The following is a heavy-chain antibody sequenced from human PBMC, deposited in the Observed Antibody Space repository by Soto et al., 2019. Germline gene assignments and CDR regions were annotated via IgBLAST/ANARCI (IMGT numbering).Heavy chain of an antibody. V-gene: IGHV3-30*03. CDR1: GFTFSSYG. Sequence: GGSLRLSCAASGFTFSSYGMHWVRQAPGKGLEWVAVISYDGSNKYYADSVKGRFTISRDNSKNTLYLQMNSLRAEDTAVYYCLITYGSGSDDYYYYYGMDVWGQGTTVTVSS. CDR2: ISYDGSNK. J-gene: IGHJ6*02. CDR3: LITYGSGSDDYYYYYGMDV. D-gene: IGHD3-10*01.